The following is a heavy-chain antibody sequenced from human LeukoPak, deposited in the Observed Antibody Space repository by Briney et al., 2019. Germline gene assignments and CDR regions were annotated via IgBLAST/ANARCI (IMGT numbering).Heavy chain of an antibody. CDR2: ISYDGSKK. Sequence: RGSLRLSCAASGFTFSSYAMHWVRQAPGKGLEWVAAISYDGSKKHYADSVKGRFTISRDNSKNTLYLQMNSLRAEDTAVYYCPRDLLPAAGEYYFDYWGQGTLVTVSS. CDR3: PRDLLPAAGEYYFDY. V-gene: IGHV3-30*04. J-gene: IGHJ4*02. D-gene: IGHD6-13*01. CDR1: GFTFSSYA.